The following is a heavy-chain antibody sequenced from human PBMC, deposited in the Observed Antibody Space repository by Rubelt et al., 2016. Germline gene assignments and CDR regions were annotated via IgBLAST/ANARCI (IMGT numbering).Heavy chain of an antibody. CDR3: ARGRSGSTWSYFDR. J-gene: IGHJ4*02. Sequence: GSTSSNPSVKSRLTISLGTSKNQFSLNLSSVTAADTAIYYCARGRSGSTWSYFDRWGQGTLVTVSS. D-gene: IGHD6-13*01. CDR2: GST. V-gene: IGHV4-59*09.